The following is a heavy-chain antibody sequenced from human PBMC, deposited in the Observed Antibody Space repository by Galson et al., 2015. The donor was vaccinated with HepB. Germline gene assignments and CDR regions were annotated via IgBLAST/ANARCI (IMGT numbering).Heavy chain of an antibody. CDR2: INPGNDNT. CDR3: VRGVGGFCSDASCPGSRFDP. J-gene: IGHJ5*02. V-gene: IGHV1-3*01. D-gene: IGHD2-15*01. CDR1: GYTFHIYA. Sequence: SVKVSCKASGYTFHIYAIHWVRQAPGQRLEWMGWINPGNDNTKFSQNFQGRVTITRDTSANTAYMEMSSLRPEDTAIYYCVRGVGGFCSDASCPGSRFDPWGQGTLVTVSS.